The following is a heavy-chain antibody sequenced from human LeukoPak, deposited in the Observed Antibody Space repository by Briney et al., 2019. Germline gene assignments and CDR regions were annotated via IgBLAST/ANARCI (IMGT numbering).Heavy chain of an antibody. J-gene: IGHJ5*02. CDR3: AKDPLYRFGESWFDP. CDR1: GYSISSGDY. D-gene: IGHD3-10*01. V-gene: IGHV4-38-2*02. CDR2: IHHSGTT. Sequence: PSETLSLTCTVSGYSISSGDYWGWIRQPPGKGLEGIASIHHSGTTYYTPSLKSRGSISVDPSKNQLSLSLSSVTAADTAVYYCAKDPLYRFGESWFDPWGQGTLVTVSS.